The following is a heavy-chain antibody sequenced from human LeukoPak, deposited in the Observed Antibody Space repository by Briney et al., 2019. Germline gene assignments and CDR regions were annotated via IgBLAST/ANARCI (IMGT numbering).Heavy chain of an antibody. D-gene: IGHD5-18*01. Sequence: PGASVKVSCKASGGTFSSYAISWVRQAPGQGLEWMGGIIPIFGTANYAQKLQGRVTMTTDTSTSTAYMELRSLRSDDTAVYYCARGGDTTTWIQQYWGQGTLVTVSS. V-gene: IGHV1-69*05. CDR3: ARGGDTTTWIQQY. CDR1: GGTFSSYA. J-gene: IGHJ4*02. CDR2: IIPIFGTA.